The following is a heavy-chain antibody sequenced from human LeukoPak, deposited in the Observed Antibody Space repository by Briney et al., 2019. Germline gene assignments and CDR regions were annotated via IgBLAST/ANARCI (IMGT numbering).Heavy chain of an antibody. D-gene: IGHD3-10*01. Sequence: GSLRLACAASGFNSSSYGMSWVRQAPGKGLEWVSAISGSGGRTNYADSVKGRFTISRDNSKNTLYLQTNSLRVEDTAVYHCAKLKESYFYMDVWGKGTTVTISS. CDR1: GFNSSSYG. CDR3: AKLKESYFYMDV. CDR2: ISGSGGRT. J-gene: IGHJ6*03. V-gene: IGHV3-23*01.